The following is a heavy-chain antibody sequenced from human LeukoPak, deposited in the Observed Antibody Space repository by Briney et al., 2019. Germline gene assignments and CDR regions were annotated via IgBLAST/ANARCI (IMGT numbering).Heavy chain of an antibody. J-gene: IGHJ5*02. CDR2: INTNTGNP. CDR1: GYTFTSYA. V-gene: IGHV7-4-1*02. CDR3: ARLPDYGISNWFDP. Sequence: ASVKVSCKASGYTFTSYAMNWVRQAPGQGLEWMGWINTNTGNPTYAQGFTGRFVFSLDTSVSTAYLQISSLKAEDTAVYYCARLPDYGISNWFDPWGQGTLVTVSS. D-gene: IGHD4-17*01.